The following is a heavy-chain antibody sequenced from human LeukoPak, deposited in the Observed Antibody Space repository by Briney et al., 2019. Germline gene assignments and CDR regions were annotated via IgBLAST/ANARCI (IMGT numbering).Heavy chain of an antibody. CDR3: ARGRDSSSWLRWRYYFDY. D-gene: IGHD6-13*01. CDR1: GGSFSGYY. J-gene: IGHJ4*02. Sequence: PSETLSLTCAVYGGSFSGYYWSWIRQPPGKGLEWIGEINHSGSTNYNPSLKSRVTISVDTSKNQFSLKLSSVTAADTAAYYCARGRDSSSWLRWRYYFDYWGQGTLVTVSS. CDR2: INHSGST. V-gene: IGHV4-34*01.